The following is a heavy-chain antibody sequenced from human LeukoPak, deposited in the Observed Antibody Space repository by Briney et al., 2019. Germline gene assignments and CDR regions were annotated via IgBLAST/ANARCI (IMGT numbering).Heavy chain of an antibody. D-gene: IGHD1-1*01. CDR1: GYTLSVYY. J-gene: IGHJ6*03. CDR2: INPRSGET. V-gene: IGHV1-2*02. Sequence: GASVKVACKASGYTLSVYYIHWIRQAPGQGLEWMGWINPRSGETNYAQKFQGRVTMTRDTSISTAYMELSGLRFDDTAVYHCARVGGTTGQLYYYYYYMDVWGKGTTVTVSS. CDR3: ARVGGTTGQLYYYYYYMDV.